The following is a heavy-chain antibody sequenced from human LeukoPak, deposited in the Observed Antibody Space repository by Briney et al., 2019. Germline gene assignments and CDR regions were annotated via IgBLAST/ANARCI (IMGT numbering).Heavy chain of an antibody. CDR3: TTDLYYYDSSGYYYGGEFDY. CDR2: IKSKTDGGTT. D-gene: IGHD3-22*01. V-gene: IGHV3-15*01. CDR1: GFTFSNAW. J-gene: IGHJ4*02. Sequence: PGGSLRLSCAASGFTFSNAWMSWVRQAPGKGLEWVGRIKSKTDGGTTDYAAPVKGRFTISRDDSKNTLYLQMNSLKTEDTAVYYCTTDLYYYDSSGYYYGGEFDYWGQGTLVTVSS.